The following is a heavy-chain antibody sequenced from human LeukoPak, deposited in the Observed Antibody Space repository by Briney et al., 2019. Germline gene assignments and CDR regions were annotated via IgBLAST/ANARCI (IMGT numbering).Heavy chain of an antibody. J-gene: IGHJ3*02. CDR3: ARDFPVSGRANGGPYDASDI. V-gene: IGHV3-48*03. D-gene: IGHD3-16*01. CDR2: ISSSGSTI. Sequence: PGGSLRLSCAASGFTFSSYEMNWVRQAPGKGLEWVSYISSSGSTIYYADSVKGRFTISRDNAKNSLYLQMNSLRAEDTATYYCARDFPVSGRANGGPYDASDIWGQGTMVAVSS. CDR1: GFTFSSYE.